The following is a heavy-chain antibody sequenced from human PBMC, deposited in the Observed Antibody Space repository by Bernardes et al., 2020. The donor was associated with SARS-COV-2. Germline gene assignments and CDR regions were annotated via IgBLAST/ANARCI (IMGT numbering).Heavy chain of an antibody. CDR1: GDSISSHTDY. Sequence: SETLSLTCTVSGDSISSHTDYWGGLLQPPGKGLEWIGSIYYGGTTYYNPSLQSRVTISVDTSKNQFSLTLRSVTAADTAVYYCARHLRVTTVTPEFVYWGQGTLVTVSS. J-gene: IGHJ4*02. D-gene: IGHD4-17*01. CDR2: IYYGGTT. V-gene: IGHV4-39*01. CDR3: ARHLRVTTVTPEFVY.